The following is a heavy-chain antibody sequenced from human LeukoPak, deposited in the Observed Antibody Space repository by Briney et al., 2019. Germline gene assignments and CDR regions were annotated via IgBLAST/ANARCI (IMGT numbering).Heavy chain of an antibody. CDR2: TYYWSKWSN. V-gene: IGHV6-1*01. D-gene: IGHD6-19*01. Sequence: SQTLSLTCAISGDSVSSNSAAWNWIRLSPSRGLEWLGRTYYWSKWSNDYAVSVKSRITINPDTSKNQLSLQLNSVTPEDTAVYYCAREGIKSGWYNWFDPWGQGTLVTVSS. J-gene: IGHJ5*02. CDR1: GDSVSSNSAA. CDR3: AREGIKSGWYNWFDP.